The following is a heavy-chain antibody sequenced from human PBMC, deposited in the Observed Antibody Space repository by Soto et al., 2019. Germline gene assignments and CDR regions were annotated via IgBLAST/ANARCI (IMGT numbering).Heavy chain of an antibody. D-gene: IGHD4-17*01. J-gene: IGHJ3*02. CDR3: AKDRPVYGDYGGDAFDI. CDR1: GFTFSSYA. CDR2: ISGSGGST. V-gene: IGHV3-23*01. Sequence: EVQLLESGGGLVQPGGSLRLSCAASGFTFSSYAMSWVRQAPGKGLEWVSAISGSGGSTYYADSVKGRFTISRDNSKNTLYLQMNSLRAEDTAVYYCAKDRPVYGDYGGDAFDIWGQGTMVTVSS.